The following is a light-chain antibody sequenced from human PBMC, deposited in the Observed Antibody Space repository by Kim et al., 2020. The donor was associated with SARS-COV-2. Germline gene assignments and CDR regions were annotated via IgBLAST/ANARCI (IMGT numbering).Light chain of an antibody. CDR2: KAS. CDR3: QQYHSHSYA. J-gene: IGKJ2*01. CDR1: ESIGDW. Sequence: SASVGDRVTITCRATESIGDWLALYQQKPGKPPNLLIYKASNLESGVPSRFSGSGSGTEFTLTINSLQPEDFATYYCQQYHSHSYAFGQGTKLEI. V-gene: IGKV1-5*03.